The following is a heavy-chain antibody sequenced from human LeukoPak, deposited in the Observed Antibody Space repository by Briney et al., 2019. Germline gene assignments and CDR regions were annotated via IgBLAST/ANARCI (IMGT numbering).Heavy chain of an antibody. D-gene: IGHD1-14*01. J-gene: IGHJ5*02. CDR3: GKDTTPPKAGFDP. CDR2: IWVDGSKK. CDR1: GFTFSSYG. V-gene: IGHV3-30*02. Sequence: GGALRLSCAPSGFTFSSYGMHWVRQAPGKGRECGAFIWVDGSKKYYADSVKGRFEVSRDNSKNTLYLQMNSPRAEDTAVYYCGKDTTPPKAGFDPWGQGTLVTVSS.